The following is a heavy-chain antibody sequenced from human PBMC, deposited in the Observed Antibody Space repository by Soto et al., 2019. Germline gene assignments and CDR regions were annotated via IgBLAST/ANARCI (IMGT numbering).Heavy chain of an antibody. CDR2: INPSGGST. Sequence: ASVKVSCKASGYTFTSYYMHWVRQAPGQGLEWMGIINPSGGSTSYAQKFQGRVTMTRDTSTSTVYMELSSLRSEDTAVYYCAREVLVLAPSTENSAHYYYARDVWGQGTTATVSS. CDR1: GYTFTSYY. V-gene: IGHV1-46*01. CDR3: AREVLVLAPSTENSAHYYYARDV. J-gene: IGHJ6*02. D-gene: IGHD3-3*02.